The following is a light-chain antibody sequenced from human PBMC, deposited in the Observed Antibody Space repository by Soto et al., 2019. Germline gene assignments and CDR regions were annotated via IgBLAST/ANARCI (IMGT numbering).Light chain of an antibody. CDR2: EVS. V-gene: IGLV2-8*01. Sequence: QSALTQPPSASGSPGQSVTISCTGTSSDVGGYNYVSWYQQHPGKAPKLMIYEVSKRPSGVPDRFSGSKSGNTASLTVSGLKAEDEADYYCSSYAGSNTDVVFGGGTKVTVL. CDR3: SSYAGSNTDVV. CDR1: SSDVGGYNY. J-gene: IGLJ2*01.